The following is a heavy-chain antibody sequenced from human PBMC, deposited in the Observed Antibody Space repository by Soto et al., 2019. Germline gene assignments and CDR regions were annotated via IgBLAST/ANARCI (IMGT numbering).Heavy chain of an antibody. D-gene: IGHD3-16*01. J-gene: IGHJ6*02. CDR3: ARDSWGLGYYYYGMDV. Sequence: SETLCLTCTVSGGSIRSGGYYWSWIRQHPGKGLEWIGYIYYSGSTYYNPSLKSRVTISVDTSKNQFSLKLSSVTAADTAVYYCARDSWGLGYYYYGMDVWGQGTTVTVSS. CDR2: IYYSGST. CDR1: GGSIRSGGYY. V-gene: IGHV4-31*03.